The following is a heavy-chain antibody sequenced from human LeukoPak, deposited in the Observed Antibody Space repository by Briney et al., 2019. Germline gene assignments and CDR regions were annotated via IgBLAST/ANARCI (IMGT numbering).Heavy chain of an antibody. V-gene: IGHV1-8*01. CDR3: ARRKGTTGTTLFVP. D-gene: IGHD1-1*01. CDR1: GYTFTSYD. CDR2: MNPNSGNT. Sequence: ASVKVSCKASGYTFTSYDINWVRQATGQGLEWMGWMNPNSGNTGHAQKFQGRVTMTRNTSISTAYMELSSLRSEDTAVYYCARRKGTTGTTLFVPWGQGTLVTVSS. J-gene: IGHJ5*02.